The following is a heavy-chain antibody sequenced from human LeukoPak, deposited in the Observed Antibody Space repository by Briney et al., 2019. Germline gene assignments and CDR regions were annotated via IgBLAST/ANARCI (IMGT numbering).Heavy chain of an antibody. J-gene: IGHJ4*02. V-gene: IGHV3-9*01. CDR3: AKDLGSSGSLSDY. D-gene: IGHD3-22*01. Sequence: PGGSLRLSCAASGFTFDDYAMHWVRQAPGKGLEWVSGISWNSGSIGYADSVKGRFTISRDNAKNSLYLQMNSLRAEDTALYYCAKDLGSSGSLSDYWGQGTLVTVSS. CDR2: ISWNSGSI. CDR1: GFTFDDYA.